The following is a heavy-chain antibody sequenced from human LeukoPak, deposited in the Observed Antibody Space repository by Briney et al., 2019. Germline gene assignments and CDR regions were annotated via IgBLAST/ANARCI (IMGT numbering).Heavy chain of an antibody. V-gene: IGHV3-7*01. CDR2: IKQDGYEK. Sequence: GGSLRLSCAASGFTFSSYWMSWVRQTPEKGLEWVANIKQDGYEKYYVDSVKGRFTISRDNAKNSLYLQMNSLRADDTAIYYCARDKIVGPTTLDYWGQGTLVTVSS. CDR1: GFTFSSYW. D-gene: IGHD1-26*01. CDR3: ARDKIVGPTTLDY. J-gene: IGHJ4*02.